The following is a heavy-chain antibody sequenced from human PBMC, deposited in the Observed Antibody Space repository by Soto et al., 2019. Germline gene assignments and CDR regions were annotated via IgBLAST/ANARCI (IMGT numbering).Heavy chain of an antibody. V-gene: IGHV3-30*18. CDR1: GFTFSNYG. CDR2: ISNDGRSE. Sequence: GGSLRLSCVVSGFTFSNYGLHWVRQAPGKGLEWVAVISNDGRSEYYADSVKGRFTISRDNSKNALYLQMNSLRPEDTAVYYCAKDAMPTVTTVLWYFDLWGRGTLVTVSS. J-gene: IGHJ2*01. D-gene: IGHD4-17*01. CDR3: AKDAMPTVTTVLWYFDL.